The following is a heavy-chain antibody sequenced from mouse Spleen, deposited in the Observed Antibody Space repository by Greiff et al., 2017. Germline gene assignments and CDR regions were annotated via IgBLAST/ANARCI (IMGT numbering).Heavy chain of an antibody. CDR2: IDPENGDT. J-gene: IGHJ4*01. Sequence: EVQLQESGAELVRPGASVKLSCTASGFNIKDDYMHWVKQRPEQGLAWIGWIDPENGDTEYASKFQGKATITADTSSNPAYLQLSSLTSEDTAVYYCTTWGDYDENYAMDYWGQGTSVTVSS. CDR3: TTWGDYDENYAMDY. D-gene: IGHD2-4*01. V-gene: IGHV14-4*01. CDR1: GFNIKDDY.